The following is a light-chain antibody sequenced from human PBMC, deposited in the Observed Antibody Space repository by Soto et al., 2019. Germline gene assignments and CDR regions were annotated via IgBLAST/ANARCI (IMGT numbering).Light chain of an antibody. CDR2: DVS. J-gene: IGLJ3*02. CDR3: CSYAGSYTVV. V-gene: IGLV2-11*01. Sequence: QSALTQPRSVSGSPGQSVTIPCTGTGSDVGGYNFVSWYQQCPGKAPKLMIYDVSKRPSGVPDRFSGSKSGNTASLTISGLQAEDDADYYCCSYAGSYTVVFGGGTKLTVL. CDR1: GSDVGGYNF.